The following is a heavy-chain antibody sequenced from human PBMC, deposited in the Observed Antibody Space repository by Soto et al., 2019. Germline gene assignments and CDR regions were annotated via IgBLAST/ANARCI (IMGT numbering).Heavy chain of an antibody. CDR2: IRGKAYGGAV. CDR1: EFSFGAYA. V-gene: IGHV3-49*04. Sequence: SLRLSCSGSEFSFGAYAMTWVRQAQGKGLEWVACIRGKAYGGAVEYAASVKGRFTISRDDSKSIAYLQMDSLKREDSGVYYCTRWYSSRGHPPPQAMDVWGPGTTVTVSS. CDR3: TRWYSSRGHPPPQAMDV. D-gene: IGHD2-2*01. J-gene: IGHJ6*02.